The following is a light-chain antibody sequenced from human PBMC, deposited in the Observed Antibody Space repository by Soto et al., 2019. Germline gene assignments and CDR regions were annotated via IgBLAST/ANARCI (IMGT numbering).Light chain of an antibody. CDR3: QRYDSLRT. J-gene: IGKJ1*01. CDR2: GAS. V-gene: IGKV3-20*01. Sequence: EIVLTQSPGTLSLSPGERATLSCRASQSVRSNFLAWYQQKPGQAPRLLIYGASNRATGIPDRFSGSGSGTDFTLTITRLVPEDFAMYYCQRYDSLRTFGQGTKVEI. CDR1: QSVRSNF.